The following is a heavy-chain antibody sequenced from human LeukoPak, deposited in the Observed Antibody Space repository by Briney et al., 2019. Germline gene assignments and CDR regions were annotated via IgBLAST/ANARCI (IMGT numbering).Heavy chain of an antibody. CDR2: MYYDGNS. CDR1: GGSINSGTFY. D-gene: IGHD1-26*01. Sequence: SETLSLTCTVSGGSINSGTFYWGWIRQPPGKGLEWIGSMYYDGNSYYNPSLKSRVTTSVDTSKNQFSLKLTSVTAADTAVYFCARRSDSGSDDGEDYFDYWGQGTLVTVSS. V-gene: IGHV4-39*01. J-gene: IGHJ4*02. CDR3: ARRSDSGSDDGEDYFDY.